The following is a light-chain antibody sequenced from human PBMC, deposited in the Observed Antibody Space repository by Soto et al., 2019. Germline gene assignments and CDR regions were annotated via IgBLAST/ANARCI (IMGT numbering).Light chain of an antibody. J-gene: IGKJ4*01. CDR1: QGISNF. CDR3: QKDNSAPLT. V-gene: IGKV1-27*01. CDR2: AAS. Sequence: DIQMTQSPSSLSVSVGDRVTITCRASQGISNFLAWFQQKPGKVPKLLIYAASTLQSGAPSRFSGSGSGTDFILTSSSLQPEDVAVYYFQKDNSAPLTFGGGTKVEIK.